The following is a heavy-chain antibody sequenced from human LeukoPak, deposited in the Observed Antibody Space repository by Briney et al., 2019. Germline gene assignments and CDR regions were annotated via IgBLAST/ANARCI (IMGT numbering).Heavy chain of an antibody. CDR1: GGSISSSSYY. V-gene: IGHV4-31*03. D-gene: IGHD6-19*01. J-gene: IGHJ4*02. CDR2: IYYSGSA. Sequence: SETLSLTCTVSGGSISSSSYYWSWIRQHPGKGLEWIGYIYYSGSAYYNPSLRSRVTISVDTSKNQFSLRLSSVTAADTALYYCARDGSGPDYWGQGTLAAVSS. CDR3: ARDGSGPDY.